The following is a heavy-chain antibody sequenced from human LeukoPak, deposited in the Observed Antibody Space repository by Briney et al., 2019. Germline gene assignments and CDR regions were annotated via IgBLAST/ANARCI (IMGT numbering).Heavy chain of an antibody. V-gene: IGHV4-34*01. Sequence: PSETLSLICDLYGGSFSGYYWSWIRQPPEKGLEWIGDVTHSGSTLYNPSLKSRVVISVDTSKNQFSLQLSSVTTADTAVYYCARRRSSDYYYYFLDVWGKGTTVTISS. CDR1: GGSFSGYY. J-gene: IGHJ6*03. CDR3: ARRRSSDYYYYFLDV. D-gene: IGHD2-2*01. CDR2: VTHSGST.